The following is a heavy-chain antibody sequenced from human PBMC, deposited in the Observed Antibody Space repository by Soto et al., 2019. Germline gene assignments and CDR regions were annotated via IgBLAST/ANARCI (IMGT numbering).Heavy chain of an antibody. D-gene: IGHD5-18*01. V-gene: IGHV4-31*03. J-gene: IGHJ4*02. CDR3: ARGSYAYGYPDY. CDR1: GGSISRGDYY. CDR2: ISYNGST. Sequence: QVQLQESGPGLVKPSQTLSLTCTVSGGSISRGDYYRSWIRQHPGKGLEWIGYISYNGSTSYNPSRKSRVTISADTSKNQFSLKLSSLTGADTSGYYCARGSYAYGYPDYWGQGNLVTLSS.